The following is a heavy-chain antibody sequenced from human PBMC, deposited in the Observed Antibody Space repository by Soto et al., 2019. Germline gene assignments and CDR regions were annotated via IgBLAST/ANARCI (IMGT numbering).Heavy chain of an antibody. D-gene: IGHD2-21*02. Sequence: GGSLRLSCAASGFTFRTYAMHWVRQAPGKGLEWVALISHDGRNKYYADSVKGRFTISRDNSKNTLYLQMNSLRAEDTAVYYCAICGGDCYFPGRMDVWGQGTTVTVSS. CDR1: GFTFRTYA. J-gene: IGHJ6*02. CDR2: ISHDGRNK. V-gene: IGHV3-30*14. CDR3: AICGGDCYFPGRMDV.